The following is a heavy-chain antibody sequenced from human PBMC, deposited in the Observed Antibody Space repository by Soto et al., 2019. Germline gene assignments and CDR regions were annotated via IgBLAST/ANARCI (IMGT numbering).Heavy chain of an antibody. CDR2: IKTKTDGETT. Sequence: EVQLVESGGGLVKPGGSLRLSCAASGFTFSNAWMSWVRQAPGKGLEWIGRIKTKTDGETTDYAAPVKGRFTISRDDSKNTLYLQMNSLKTEDTAVYYCATGWIAAAGSDYWGQGTLVTVPS. D-gene: IGHD6-13*01. CDR3: ATGWIAAAGSDY. V-gene: IGHV3-15*01. J-gene: IGHJ4*02. CDR1: GFTFSNAW.